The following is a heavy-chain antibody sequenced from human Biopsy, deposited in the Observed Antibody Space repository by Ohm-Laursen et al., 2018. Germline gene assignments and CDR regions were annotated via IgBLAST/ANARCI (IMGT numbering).Heavy chain of an antibody. V-gene: IGHV4-39*01. CDR3: ARDYDTSGYYYVS. D-gene: IGHD3-22*01. Sequence: SDTLPLTCTVSGDSISNNNYYWGWIRQPPGKGLEWIGSIFYRGSTHYKPSLKSRVNISVDTSKNQFSLKLNSVTAADTAVYYCARDYDTSGYYYVSWGQGTLVTVSS. CDR1: GDSISNNNYY. J-gene: IGHJ5*02. CDR2: IFYRGST.